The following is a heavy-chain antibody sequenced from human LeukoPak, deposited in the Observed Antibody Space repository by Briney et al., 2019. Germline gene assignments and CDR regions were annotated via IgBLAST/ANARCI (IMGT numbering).Heavy chain of an antibody. V-gene: IGHV3-53*01. CDR2: IYSGGTT. Sequence: PGGSLRLSCAASGFTVSSHFMSWVRQAPGKGLEWVSVIYSGGTTYYADSVKGRFTISRDNSKNTLSLQMNSLRATDTAVYYCARDGYGNNYMDVWGKGTTVTVSS. J-gene: IGHJ6*03. CDR3: ARDGYGNNYMDV. D-gene: IGHD1/OR15-1a*01. CDR1: GFTVSSHF.